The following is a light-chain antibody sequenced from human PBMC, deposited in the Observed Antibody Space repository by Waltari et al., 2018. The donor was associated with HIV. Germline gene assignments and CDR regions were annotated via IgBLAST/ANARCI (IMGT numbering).Light chain of an antibody. CDR3: QQYYSTPFT. Sequence: DIVMTQSPDSLAVSLGERATINRKSSQSVIYSSNNKNYLSWFQQKPGQPPRLLIYWASTRETGVPDRFSGGGSGTDFTLTISSLQAEDVAVYYCQQYYSTPFTFGPGTRVDIK. CDR2: WAS. J-gene: IGKJ3*01. V-gene: IGKV4-1*01. CDR1: QSVIYSSNNKNY.